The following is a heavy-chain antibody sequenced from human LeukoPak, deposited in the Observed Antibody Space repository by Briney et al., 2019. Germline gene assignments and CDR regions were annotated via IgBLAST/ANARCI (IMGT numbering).Heavy chain of an antibody. D-gene: IGHD2-15*01. Sequence: PGGSLRLSCAASGLTFSNYGMHWVRQAPGKWLEWVAVIWYDGSNKYYADSVKGRFTISRDNSKSTLYLEMNSLRADDTAVYYCANHCSGGSCYPYWGQGTLVTVS. V-gene: IGHV3-33*06. CDR3: ANHCSGGSCYPY. CDR2: IWYDGSNK. J-gene: IGHJ4*02. CDR1: GLTFSNYG.